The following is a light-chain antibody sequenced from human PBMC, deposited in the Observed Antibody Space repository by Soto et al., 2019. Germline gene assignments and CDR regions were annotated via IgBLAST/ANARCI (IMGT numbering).Light chain of an antibody. CDR2: GAS. J-gene: IGKJ4*01. V-gene: IGKV3-20*01. CDR1: QSVSSNY. Sequence: EIVLTQSPGTLSLSPGERAILSCRVSQSVSSNYLAWYRQKPGQAPRLLIYGASSRATGIPDRFSGSGSGTDFTLTISRLEPEDFAMYYCQQYGSSPPLTFGGGTKVEVK. CDR3: QQYGSSPPLT.